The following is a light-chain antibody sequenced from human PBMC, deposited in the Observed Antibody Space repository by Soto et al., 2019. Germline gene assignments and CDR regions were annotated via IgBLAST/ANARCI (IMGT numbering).Light chain of an antibody. CDR2: DDT. V-gene: IGLV3-21*02. J-gene: IGLJ1*01. CDR3: QVWDSGSDHYV. Sequence: SYVLTQPPSVPVAPGQTARVTCGGYNLGSKSVHWYQQKPGQAPVLVVYDDTDRPSGIPDRFSGSISGNTATLTISRVEAGDEADYYCQVWDSGSDHYVFGTGTKLTVL. CDR1: NLGSKS.